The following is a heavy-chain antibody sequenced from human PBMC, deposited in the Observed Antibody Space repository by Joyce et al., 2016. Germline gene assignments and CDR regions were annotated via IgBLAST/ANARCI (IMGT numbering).Heavy chain of an antibody. CDR3: ARLRRWSGPSDC. CDR1: GFTFSSYW. Sequence: EVQLVESGGGLVQPGESLRLSCAASGFTFSSYWMYWVRKAPGKGLVWVSRINRDGSSTTYADSVKGRFTISRDNAKNTLYLQMNSLRAEDTAVYYCARLRRWSGPSDCWGQGTLVTVSS. J-gene: IGHJ4*02. CDR2: INRDGSST. D-gene: IGHD4-23*01. V-gene: IGHV3-74*03.